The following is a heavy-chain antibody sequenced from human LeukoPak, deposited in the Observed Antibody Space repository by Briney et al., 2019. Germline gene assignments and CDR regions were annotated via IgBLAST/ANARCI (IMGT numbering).Heavy chain of an antibody. Sequence: GGSLRLSCAASGFTFSSYSMNWVRQAPGKGLEWVSYISSSSSTIYYADSVKGRFTISRDNAKNSLYLQMNSLRAEDTAVYYCARGVAAAPYAFDVWGQGTMVTVSS. CDR1: GFTFSSYS. CDR2: ISSSSSTI. V-gene: IGHV3-48*01. CDR3: ARGVAAAPYAFDV. J-gene: IGHJ3*01. D-gene: IGHD6-13*01.